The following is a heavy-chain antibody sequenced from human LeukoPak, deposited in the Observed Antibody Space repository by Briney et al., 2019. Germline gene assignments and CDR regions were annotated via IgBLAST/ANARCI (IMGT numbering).Heavy chain of an antibody. CDR3: ARYGMATIQFFDY. CDR2: ISYSGST. D-gene: IGHD5-24*01. CDR1: GGSISAYY. V-gene: IGHV4-59*01. Sequence: PSETLSLTCTVSGGSISAYYWSWIRQPPGKGLEWIGYISYSGSTNYNPSLKSRVTISVDTSKNQFSLKLSSVTAADTAVYYCARYGMATIQFFDYWGQGTLFTVSS. J-gene: IGHJ4*02.